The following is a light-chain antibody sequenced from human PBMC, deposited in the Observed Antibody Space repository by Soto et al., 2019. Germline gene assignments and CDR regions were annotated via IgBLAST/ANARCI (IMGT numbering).Light chain of an antibody. CDR2: DAS. V-gene: IGKV1-5*01. CDR1: QSISSW. J-gene: IGKJ2*01. Sequence: DIQMTQSPSTLSASVGERVTITGRASQSISSWLAWYQQKTGKAPKLLIYDASSLESGVPSRFSGSGSGTEFTLTISSLEPDDFATYYSPQYNSYSLYNFVQGTKLEIK. CDR3: PQYNSYSLYN.